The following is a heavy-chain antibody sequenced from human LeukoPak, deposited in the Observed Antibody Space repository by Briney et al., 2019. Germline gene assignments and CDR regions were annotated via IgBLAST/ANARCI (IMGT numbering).Heavy chain of an antibody. Sequence: SETLSLTCTVSGGSISSSSYYWGWIRQPPGKGLEWIGGIYYSGSTYYNPSLKSRVTISVDTSKNQFSLKLSSVTAADTAVYYCARSFTMIVGGYFDYWGQGTLVTVSS. J-gene: IGHJ4*02. CDR2: IYYSGST. V-gene: IGHV4-39*01. D-gene: IGHD3-22*01. CDR1: GGSISSSSYY. CDR3: ARSFTMIVGGYFDY.